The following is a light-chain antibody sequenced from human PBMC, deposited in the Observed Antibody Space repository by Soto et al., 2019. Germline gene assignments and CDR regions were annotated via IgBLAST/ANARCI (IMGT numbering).Light chain of an antibody. CDR3: QQHDNWPLIT. V-gene: IGKV3-15*01. Sequence: EIVMTQSPATLSVSPGERATLSYRASESVGSKVAWYQQKPGQAPRVLIYGASISATGIPARFSGSVSGPAFTLTISSLQSEDFALYYCQQHDNWPLITFGQGTRLEMK. J-gene: IGKJ5*01. CDR2: GAS. CDR1: ESVGSK.